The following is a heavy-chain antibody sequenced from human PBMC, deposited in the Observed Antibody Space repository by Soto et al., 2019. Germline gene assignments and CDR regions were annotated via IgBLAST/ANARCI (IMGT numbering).Heavy chain of an antibody. J-gene: IGHJ4*02. CDR2: IIPIFGTA. V-gene: IGHV1-69*06. D-gene: IGHD1-26*01. CDR1: GGTFSSYA. CDR3: ARVVGGSYPVYFDY. Sequence: GASVKVSCKASGGTFSSYAISWVRQAPGQGLEWMGGIIPIFGTANYAQKFQGRVTITADKSTSTAYMELSSLRSEDTAVYYCARVVGGSYPVYFDYWGQGTLVTVSS.